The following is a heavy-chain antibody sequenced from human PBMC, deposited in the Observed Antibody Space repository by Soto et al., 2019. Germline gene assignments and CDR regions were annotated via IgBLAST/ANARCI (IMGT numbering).Heavy chain of an antibody. CDR1: GFTVSSNY. V-gene: IGHV3-66*01. Sequence: EVQLVESGGGLVQPGGSLRLSCAASGFTVSSNYMSWVRQAPGKGLEWVSLVYSGGSTYYADSVKGRFTISRDNSKNTLYLQMNSLRAEDTAVYYCARDGRYCSGGSGYYYYYYMDAWGNGTTVTVSS. CDR3: ARDGRYCSGGSGYYYYYYMDA. CDR2: VYSGGST. D-gene: IGHD2-15*01. J-gene: IGHJ6*03.